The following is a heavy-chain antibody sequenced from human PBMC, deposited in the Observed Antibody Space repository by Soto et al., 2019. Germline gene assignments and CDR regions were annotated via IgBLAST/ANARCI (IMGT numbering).Heavy chain of an antibody. CDR2: IIPIFGTA. V-gene: IGHV1-69*01. D-gene: IGHD3-3*01. CDR1: GGTFSSYA. CDR3: ARDRRDFWSGYQNNWFDP. J-gene: IGHJ5*02. Sequence: QVQLVQSGAEVKKPGSSVKVSCKASGGTFSSYAISWVQQAPGQGLEWMGGIIPIFGTANYAQKFQGRVTITADESTSTAYMELSSLRSEDTAVYYCARDRRDFWSGYQNNWFDPWGQGTLVTVSS.